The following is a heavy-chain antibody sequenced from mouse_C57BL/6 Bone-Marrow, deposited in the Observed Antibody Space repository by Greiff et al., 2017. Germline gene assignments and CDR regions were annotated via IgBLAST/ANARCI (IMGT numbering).Heavy chain of an antibody. Sequence: QVQLQQPGTELVKPGASVKLSCKASGYTFTSYWMHWVKQRPGQGLEWIGNINPSNGGTNYNEKFKSKATLTVDKSSSTAYMQLSSLTSEDSAVYYCARADYYGSSSLSLFDVWGTGTTVTVSS. V-gene: IGHV1-53*01. CDR2: INPSNGGT. CDR1: GYTFTSYW. D-gene: IGHD1-1*01. CDR3: ARADYYGSSSLSLFDV. J-gene: IGHJ1*03.